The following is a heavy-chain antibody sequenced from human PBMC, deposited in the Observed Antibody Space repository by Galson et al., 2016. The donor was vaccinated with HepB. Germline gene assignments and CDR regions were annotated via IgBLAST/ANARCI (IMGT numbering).Heavy chain of an antibody. CDR1: GFTFSNYD. J-gene: IGHJ3*02. D-gene: IGHD6-19*01. CDR3: AREHLEDGVAGVFDI. V-gene: IGHV3-13*04. Sequence: SLRLSCAASGFTFSNYDMHWVRQATGKGLEWVSGIGTAGDTYYPGSVKGRFTISRENAKKSLYLQMNSLRAGDTAVYYCAREHLEDGVAGVFDIWGQGTLVTVSS. CDR2: IGTAGDT.